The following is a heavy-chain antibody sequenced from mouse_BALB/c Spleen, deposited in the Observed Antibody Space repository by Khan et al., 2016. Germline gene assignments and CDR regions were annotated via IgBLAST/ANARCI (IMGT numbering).Heavy chain of an antibody. CDR2: IRNKANGYTT. J-gene: IGHJ1*01. CDR1: GFTFTDYY. D-gene: IGHD2-14*01. CDR3: ARDRYDWYCDV. V-gene: IGHV7-3*02. Sequence: EVELVESGGGLVQPGGSLRLSCATSGFTFTDYYMSWVRQPPGKALEWLGFIRNKANGYTTEYSASVKGRFTISRDNSQSILYLQMNTLRAEDSATYYCARDRYDWYCDVWGAGTTVTVSS.